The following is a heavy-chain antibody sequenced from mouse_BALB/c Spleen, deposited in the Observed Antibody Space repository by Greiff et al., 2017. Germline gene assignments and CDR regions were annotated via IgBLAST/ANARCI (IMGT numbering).Heavy chain of an antibody. D-gene: IGHD1-1*01. CDR2: IWAGGST. Sequence: VHLVESGPGLVAPSQSLSITCTVSGFSLTSYGVHWVRQPAGKGLEWLGVIWAGGSTNYNSALMSRLSISKDNSKSQVFLKMNSLQTDDTAMYYCARDRDYGSRGWYFDVWGAGTTVTVSS. J-gene: IGHJ1*01. CDR1: GFSLTSYG. V-gene: IGHV2-9*02. CDR3: ARDRDYGSRGWYFDV.